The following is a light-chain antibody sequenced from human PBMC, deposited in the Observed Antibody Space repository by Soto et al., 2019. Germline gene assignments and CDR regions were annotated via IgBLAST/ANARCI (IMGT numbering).Light chain of an antibody. CDR1: QSISSS. CDR2: GAS. Sequence: EIVMTQSPATLSVSPGERATLSCRASQSISSSLAWYQQKPGQAPRLLIYGASTRATGIPARFSGSGSGTELTPTISILQTVDFAVYHCQQYNNGATYTFSQMTNLDIK. V-gene: IGKV3-15*01. CDR3: QQYNNGATYT. J-gene: IGKJ2*01.